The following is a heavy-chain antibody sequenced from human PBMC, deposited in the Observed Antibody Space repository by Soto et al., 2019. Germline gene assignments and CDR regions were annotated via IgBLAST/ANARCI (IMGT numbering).Heavy chain of an antibody. D-gene: IGHD6-6*01. V-gene: IGHV6-1*01. J-gene: IGHJ1*01. CDR2: TYYRSKWYN. Sequence: PSQTLSLTCVISGDSVSSNSAAWNWIRQSPSRGLEWLGRTYYRSKWYNDYAVSVKSRITINPDTSKNQFSLQLNSVTPEDTAVYYCARGYSSSSFIPTAEYFHHWGQGTPVTGSS. CDR3: ARGYSSSSFIPTAEYFHH. CDR1: GDSVSSNSAA.